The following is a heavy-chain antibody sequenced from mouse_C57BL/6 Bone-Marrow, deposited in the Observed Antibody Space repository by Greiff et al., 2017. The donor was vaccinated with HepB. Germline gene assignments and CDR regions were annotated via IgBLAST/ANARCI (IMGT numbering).Heavy chain of an antibody. CDR1: GYTFTSYW. V-gene: IGHV1-64*01. Sequence: QVQLQQPGAELVKPGASVKLSCKASGYTFTSYWMHWVKQRPGQGLEWIGMIHPNSGSTNYNEKFKSKATMTVDKSSSTAYMQLSSLTSEDTAVYYCARDYGSSLLSYWGQGTSVTVSS. CDR2: IHPNSGST. D-gene: IGHD1-1*01. CDR3: ARDYGSSLLSY. J-gene: IGHJ4*01.